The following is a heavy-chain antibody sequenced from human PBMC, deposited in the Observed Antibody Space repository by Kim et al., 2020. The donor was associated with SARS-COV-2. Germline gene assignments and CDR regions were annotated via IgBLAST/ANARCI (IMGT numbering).Heavy chain of an antibody. CDR3: AKGRQASTLFGDGMDV. V-gene: IGHV3-33*06. CDR1: GFTFNTYG. Sequence: GGSLRLSCAASGFTFNTYGMHWVRQAPGKGLGWVAVVWLYENNKYYGYSVKGRFTISRDNSKKTVNLQMNSLRAEDTAVYYCAKGRQASTLFGDGMDVWGQGPTVTVSS. J-gene: IGHJ6*02. CDR2: VWLYENNK. D-gene: IGHD3-10*02.